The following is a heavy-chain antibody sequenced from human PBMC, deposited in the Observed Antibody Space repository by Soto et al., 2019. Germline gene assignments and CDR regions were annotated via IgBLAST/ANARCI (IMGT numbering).Heavy chain of an antibody. V-gene: IGHV3-23*01. Sequence: EVQVLESGGGLVQPGGSLRLSCAASGFTFNIYVMSWVRAVPGKGLEWVSTISNSGSTHSADSVKGRFTISRDNSKNTVYLQMNSLRAEDTAVYYCAKLLGISGWSFDYWGQATLLTVSS. J-gene: IGHJ4*02. CDR1: GFTFNIYV. CDR3: AKLLGISGWSFDY. CDR2: ISNSGST. D-gene: IGHD3-22*01.